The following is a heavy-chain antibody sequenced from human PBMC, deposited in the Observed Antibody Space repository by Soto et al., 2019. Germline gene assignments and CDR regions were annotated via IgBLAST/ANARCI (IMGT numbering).Heavy chain of an antibody. D-gene: IGHD3-22*01. J-gene: IGHJ4*02. CDR3: ARSYHSSSTGLFDY. CDR1: GITFSSYT. Sequence: QVQLVQSGAEVKKPGSSVKVSCKASGITFSSYTVTWLRQAPGEGLEWMGGILPIFGTPTYAQKFQDRVTITADESTNTAYMALSSLRSEDTAVYYCARSYHSSSTGLFDYWGQGTLVTVSS. CDR2: ILPIFGTP. V-gene: IGHV1-69*12.